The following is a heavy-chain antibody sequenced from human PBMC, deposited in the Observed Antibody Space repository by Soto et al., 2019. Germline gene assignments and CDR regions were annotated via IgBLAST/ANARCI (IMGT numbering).Heavy chain of an antibody. D-gene: IGHD6-13*01. V-gene: IGHV3-23*01. CDR1: GFTFSSYA. Sequence: EVQLLESGGGLVHPGGSLRFSCAGSGFTFSSYAMNWVRQAPGKGLEWVSAISGSGASTYYADSVKGRFTISRDNSKNTLYLQMNSLTAEDTAVYYCAKGVKAAAGAGSRFDPWGQGTLVTVSS. CDR2: ISGSGAST. J-gene: IGHJ5*02. CDR3: AKGVKAAAGAGSRFDP.